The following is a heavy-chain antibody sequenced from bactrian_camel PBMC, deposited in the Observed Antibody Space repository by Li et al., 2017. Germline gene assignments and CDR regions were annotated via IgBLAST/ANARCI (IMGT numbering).Heavy chain of an antibody. V-gene: IGHV3-2*01. Sequence: HVQLVESGGGLVQPGGSLRLSCAASGFTFSTYYMTWVRQAPGKGLEWVSSINADGSITVYADSVRGRFTISRDNAKNTLYLQLNSLKTEDTAMYYCANGLGYCSGGYCYGPPRGGWGQGTQVTVS. CDR2: INADGSIT. CDR3: ANGLGYCSGGYCYGPPRGG. J-gene: IGHJ4*01. CDR1: GFTFSTYY. D-gene: IGHD2*01.